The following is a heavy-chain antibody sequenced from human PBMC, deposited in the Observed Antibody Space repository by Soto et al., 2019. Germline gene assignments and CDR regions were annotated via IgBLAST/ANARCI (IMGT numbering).Heavy chain of an antibody. V-gene: IGHV1-58*01. Sequence: ASVKVSCKASGFTFTSSAVQWVRQARGQRLEWIGWVGVGSGNRHYAQKFQERVTITRDMSTNTAYMELSSLRSEDTAVYYCAALGVNFDHWGQGTLVTVSS. J-gene: IGHJ4*02. CDR2: VGVGSGNR. CDR3: AALGVNFDH. CDR1: GFTFTSSA. D-gene: IGHD2-8*01.